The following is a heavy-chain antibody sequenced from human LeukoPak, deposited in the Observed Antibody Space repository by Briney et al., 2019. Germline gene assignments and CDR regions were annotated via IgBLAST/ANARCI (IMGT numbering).Heavy chain of an antibody. CDR2: IDPSDSYT. D-gene: IGHD3-22*01. J-gene: IGHJ4*02. Sequence: GESLRISCKGSGYSFTSYWISWVRQMPARGLEWMGRIDPSDSYTNYSPSFQGHVTISADKSISTAYLQWSSLKASDTAMYYCASADYDSSGYYYFDYWGQGTLVTVSS. CDR1: GYSFTSYW. CDR3: ASADYDSSGYYYFDY. V-gene: IGHV5-10-1*01.